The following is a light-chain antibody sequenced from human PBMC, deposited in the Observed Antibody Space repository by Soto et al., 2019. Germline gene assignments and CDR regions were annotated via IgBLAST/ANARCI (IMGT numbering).Light chain of an antibody. J-gene: IGKJ2*01. CDR2: DAS. Sequence: EIVLTQSPATLSLSPGERATLSCRASQSISTYLAWYQQKPGKAPRLLIYDASIRATGIPARFSGSGSGTDFTLTIRSLEPEDFAVYYCQQRSNWPPYTFGQGTKLEIK. CDR3: QQRSNWPPYT. CDR1: QSISTY. V-gene: IGKV3-11*01.